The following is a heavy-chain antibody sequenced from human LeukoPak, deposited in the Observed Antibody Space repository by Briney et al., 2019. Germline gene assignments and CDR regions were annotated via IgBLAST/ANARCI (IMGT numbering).Heavy chain of an antibody. V-gene: IGHV3-21*04. J-gene: IGHJ4*02. CDR1: GFTFSSYS. CDR2: ISSSSSYI. D-gene: IGHD5-12*01. CDR3: AKDRLSGYSGGIIDY. Sequence: SGGSLRLSCAASGFTFSSYSMNWVRQAPGKGLEWVSSISSSSSYIYYADSVKGRFTISRDNAKNSLYLQMNSLTAEDMALYYCAKDRLSGYSGGIIDYWGQGTLVTVSS.